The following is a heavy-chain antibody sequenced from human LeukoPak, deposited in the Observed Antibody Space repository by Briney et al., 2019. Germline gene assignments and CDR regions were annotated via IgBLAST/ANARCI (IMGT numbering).Heavy chain of an antibody. CDR3: AKDGGLWVSAHWGDS. D-gene: IGHD7-27*01. J-gene: IGHJ4*02. CDR1: GFTFSSYT. V-gene: IGHV3-23*01. Sequence: GGSLRLSCAASGFTFSSYTMSWVRQAPGKGLEWVSTITTSDGNTYYADSVKGRFTVSRDNSKSTLYLQMNSLRAEDTAVYYCAKDGGLWVSAHWGDSWGRGTLVTVSS. CDR2: ITTSDGNT.